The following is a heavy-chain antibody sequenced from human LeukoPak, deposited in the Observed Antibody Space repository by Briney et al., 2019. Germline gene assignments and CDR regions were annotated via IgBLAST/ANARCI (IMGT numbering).Heavy chain of an antibody. CDR2: ISGSGGST. V-gene: IGHV3-23*01. J-gene: IGHJ1*01. Sequence: PGGSLRLSCAASGFTFSSYAMSWVRQAPGKGLEWVSAISGSGGSTYYADSVKGRFTISRDNSKNTLYLQMNSLRAEDTAVYYCAKDHYYDSSGYYRPPFEYFQHWGQGTLVTVSS. D-gene: IGHD3-22*01. CDR3: AKDHYYDSSGYYRPPFEYFQH. CDR1: GFTFSSYA.